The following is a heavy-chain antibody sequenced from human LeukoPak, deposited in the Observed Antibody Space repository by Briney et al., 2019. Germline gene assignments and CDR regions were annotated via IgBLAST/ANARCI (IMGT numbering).Heavy chain of an antibody. CDR1: GGSISSYY. CDR3: ARRALVVGWFDP. CDR2: IYYSGST. D-gene: IGHD2-2*01. Sequence: SETLSLTCTVSGGSISSYYWRWIRQPPGKGLEWIGYIYYSGSTYYNPSLKSRVTISVDTSKNQFSLKLSSVTAADTAVYYCARRALVVGWFDPWGQGTLVTVSS. J-gene: IGHJ5*02. V-gene: IGHV4-59*01.